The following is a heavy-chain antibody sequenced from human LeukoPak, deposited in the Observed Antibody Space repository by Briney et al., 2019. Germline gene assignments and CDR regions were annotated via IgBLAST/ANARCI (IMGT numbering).Heavy chain of an antibody. V-gene: IGHV3-74*01. CDR2: IDPHGGGI. D-gene: IGHD2-8*02. CDR3: ARDLVLVDTPGDDFDY. Sequence: PGGSLRLSCRASGFTFSNYWMHWVRQAPGMGLVWVSRIDPHGGGIRYADFVRGRFTISRDNAKNTLYLQMNSLRVDDTAVYYCARDLVLVDTPGDDFDYWGQGTLVTVSS. CDR1: GFTFSNYW. J-gene: IGHJ4*02.